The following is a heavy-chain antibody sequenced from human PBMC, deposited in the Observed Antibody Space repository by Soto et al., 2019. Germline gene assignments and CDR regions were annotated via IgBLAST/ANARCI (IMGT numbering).Heavy chain of an antibody. J-gene: IGHJ4*01. V-gene: IGHV4-59*01. CDR1: GGSIRNVY. CDR2: IFHSGNA. D-gene: IGHD2-15*01. Sequence: PSETLSLTCTVSGGSIRNVYWSWIRQAPGKGLEWIGFIFHSGNAKYNPSLKSRVTISVDTSKNQFSLSLDSVTAADTAVYFCARAHAPTLPFDYWGQGTPVTVPS. CDR3: ARAHAPTLPFDY.